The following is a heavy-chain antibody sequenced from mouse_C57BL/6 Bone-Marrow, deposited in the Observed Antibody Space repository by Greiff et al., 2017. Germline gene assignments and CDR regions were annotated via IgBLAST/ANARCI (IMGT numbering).Heavy chain of an antibody. CDR1: GFSLTSYG. V-gene: IGHV2-2*01. CDR2: IWSGGST. CDR3: ATIWSVYAMDY. J-gene: IGHJ4*01. Sequence: QVHVKQSGPGLVQPSQSLSITCTVSGFSLTSYGVHWVRQSPGKGLEWLGVIWSGGSTDYNAAFISRLSISKDNSKSQVFFKMNSLQADDTAIYYCATIWSVYAMDYWGQGTSVTVSS. D-gene: IGHD1-1*02.